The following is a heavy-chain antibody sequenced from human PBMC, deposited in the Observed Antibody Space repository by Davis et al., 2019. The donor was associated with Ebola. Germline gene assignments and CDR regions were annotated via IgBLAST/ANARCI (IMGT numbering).Heavy chain of an antibody. CDR1: GFTFSSYW. J-gene: IGHJ6*02. CDR2: INHSGST. V-gene: IGHV4-34*01. Sequence: MPGGSLRLSCAASGFTFSSYWMSWIRQPPGKGLEWIGEINHSGSTSYNPSLKSRVTISVDTSKNQFSLKLSSVTAADTAVYYCARVGGSGYYSRDYYYYYGMDVWGQGTTVTVSS. D-gene: IGHD3-22*01. CDR3: ARVGGSGYYSRDYYYYYGMDV.